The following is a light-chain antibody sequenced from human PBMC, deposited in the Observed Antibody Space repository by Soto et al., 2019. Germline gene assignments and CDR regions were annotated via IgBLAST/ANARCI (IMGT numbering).Light chain of an antibody. Sequence: DIQMTQSPSSLSASVGDRVTITCRASKSSSSYLNWYQQKPGKAPNLLIYAASSLQSGVPSRFSGSGSGTDFTLTISSLQPEDFATYYCQQSYSTPLTFGGGTKVEIK. CDR2: AAS. V-gene: IGKV1-39*01. J-gene: IGKJ4*01. CDR1: KSSSSY. CDR3: QQSYSTPLT.